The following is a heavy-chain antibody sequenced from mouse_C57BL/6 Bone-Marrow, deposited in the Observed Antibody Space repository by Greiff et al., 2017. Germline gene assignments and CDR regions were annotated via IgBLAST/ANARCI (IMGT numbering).Heavy chain of an antibody. V-gene: IGHV14-2*01. CDR1: GFNIKDYY. Sequence: VQLQQSGAELVKPGASVKLSCTASGFNIKDYYMHWVKQRTEQGLEWIGRIDPEDGETKYAPKLQGKATITADTSSNTAYLQLSSLTAEDTAVYYCAKWGTAQATLGAMDDWGQGTSVTVSS. CDR3: AKWGTAQATLGAMDD. J-gene: IGHJ4*01. D-gene: IGHD3-1*01. CDR2: IDPEDGET.